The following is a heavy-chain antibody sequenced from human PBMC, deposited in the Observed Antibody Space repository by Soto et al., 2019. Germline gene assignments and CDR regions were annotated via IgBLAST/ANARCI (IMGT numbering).Heavy chain of an antibody. V-gene: IGHV4-59*11. CDR1: GGSFSTHS. D-gene: IGHD1-1*01. CDR3: SRQPKTLQMEDSFDI. Sequence: QVQLQESGPGLLKPWETLSLTCTVSGGSFSTHSWNWIRRPPGKGLEWVGSIYYNGRSSYNSSLKSRLTMSMDTSSVQFSLKLTSVTAADTAVYFCSRQPKTLQMEDSFDIWGQGTVVTVSS. J-gene: IGHJ3*02. CDR2: IYYNGRS.